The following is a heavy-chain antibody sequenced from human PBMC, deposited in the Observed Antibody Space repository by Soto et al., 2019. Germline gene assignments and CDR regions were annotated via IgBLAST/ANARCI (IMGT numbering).Heavy chain of an antibody. D-gene: IGHD2-8*02. CDR2: IKYSGTT. Sequence: QAPGKGLEWIASIKYSGTTFYNPSLKSRVTLSVDTSKNQFALKLSSVTAAETAVYYCVIHGITGCYHVAFAILFRGTLV. CDR3: VIHGITGCYHVAFAI. V-gene: IGHV4-39*01. J-gene: IGHJ3*02.